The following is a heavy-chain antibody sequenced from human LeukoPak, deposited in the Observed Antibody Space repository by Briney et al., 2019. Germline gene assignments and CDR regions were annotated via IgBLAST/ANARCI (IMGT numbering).Heavy chain of an antibody. V-gene: IGHV3-9*01. CDR2: ISWNSGSI. D-gene: IGHD1-20*01. J-gene: IGHJ3*02. CDR1: GFTFDDYA. CDR3: AKVVTGSRNAFDI. Sequence: PGRSLRLSCAASGFTFDDYAMHWVRQAPGKGLEWVSGISWNSGSIGYADSVKGRFTISRDNAKNSLYLQMNSLRVGDTAIYYCAKVVTGSRNAFDIWGQGTMVTVSS.